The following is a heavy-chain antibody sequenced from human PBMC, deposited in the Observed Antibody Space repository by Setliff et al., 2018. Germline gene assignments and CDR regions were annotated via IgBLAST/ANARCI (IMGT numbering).Heavy chain of an antibody. CDR3: ARGSGRGYSYGLLDY. V-gene: IGHV4-59*02. D-gene: IGHD5-18*01. J-gene: IGHJ4*02. CDR2: IFYSGYT. CDR1: GGSVSTYY. Sequence: TSETLSLTCTVSGGSVSTYYWSWIRQPPGKGLEWIGFIFYSGYTHYNPSLKSRVTMSVDVSRDQFSLELSSVTAADTAVYFCARGSGRGYSYGLLDYWGQGSLVTVSS.